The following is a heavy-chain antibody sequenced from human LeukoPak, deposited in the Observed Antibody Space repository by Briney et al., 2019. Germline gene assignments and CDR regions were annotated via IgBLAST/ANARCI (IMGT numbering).Heavy chain of an antibody. V-gene: IGHV3-23*01. J-gene: IGHJ4*02. Sequence: GGSLRLSCAASGFTFSSYAMSWVRQAPGKGLEWVSGISDSGGSTYYADSVKGRFTISRDNSKKTLYLQMNSLRAEDTAVYYCAKAGSYNSSWPNDYWGQGTLVTVSS. D-gene: IGHD6-13*01. CDR1: GFTFSSYA. CDR2: ISDSGGST. CDR3: AKAGSYNSSWPNDY.